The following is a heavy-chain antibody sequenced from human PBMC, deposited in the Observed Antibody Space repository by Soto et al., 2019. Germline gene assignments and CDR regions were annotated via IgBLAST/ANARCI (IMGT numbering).Heavy chain of an antibody. J-gene: IGHJ3*02. Sequence: KTSETLSLTCAVSGGSISSSNWWSWVRQPPGKGLEWIGEIYHSGSTNYNPSLKSRVTISVDKSKNQFSLKLSSVTAADTAVYYCARRGVGGGSDAFDIWGQGTMVTVSS. CDR1: GGSISSSNW. CDR2: IYHSGST. D-gene: IGHD3-16*01. CDR3: ARRGVGGGSDAFDI. V-gene: IGHV4-4*02.